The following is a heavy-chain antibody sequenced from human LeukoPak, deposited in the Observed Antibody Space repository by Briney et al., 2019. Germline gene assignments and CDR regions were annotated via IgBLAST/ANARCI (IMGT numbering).Heavy chain of an antibody. CDR2: INHSGST. CDR3: ARVESERGSGYYKTYYFDY. CDR1: GGSFSGYY. J-gene: IGHJ4*02. D-gene: IGHD3-22*01. Sequence: SSETLSLTCAVYGGSFSGYYWSWIRQPPGKGLEWIGEINHSGSTNYNPSLKSRVTISVDTSKNQFSLKLSSVTAADTAVYYCARVESERGSGYYKTYYFDYWGQGTLVTVSS. V-gene: IGHV4-34*01.